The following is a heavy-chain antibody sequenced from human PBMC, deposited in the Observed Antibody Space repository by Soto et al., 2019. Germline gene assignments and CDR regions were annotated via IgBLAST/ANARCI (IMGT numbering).Heavy chain of an antibody. D-gene: IGHD2-2*01. CDR3: AKHCSSTSGLPSYYYYYYIDV. V-gene: IGHV3-23*01. Sequence: GGSLRLSCAASGFTFSSYAMSWVRQAPGKGLEWVSAISGSGGSTYYADSVKGRFTISRDNSKNTLYLQMNSLRAEDTAVYYCAKHCSSTSGLPSYYYYYYIDVWGKGTTVTGSS. J-gene: IGHJ6*03. CDR1: GFTFSSYA. CDR2: ISGSGGST.